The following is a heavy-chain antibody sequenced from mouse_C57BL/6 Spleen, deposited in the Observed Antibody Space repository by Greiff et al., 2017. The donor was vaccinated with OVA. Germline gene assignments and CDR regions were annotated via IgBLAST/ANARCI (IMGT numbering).Heavy chain of an antibody. J-gene: IGHJ2*01. CDR1: GFTFSSYA. V-gene: IGHV5-4*03. CDR3: AVYSNYRYFDY. D-gene: IGHD2-5*01. Sequence: EVKLVESGGGLVKPGGSLKLSCAASGFTFSSYAMSWVRQTPEKRLEWVATISDGGSYTYYPDNVKGRFTISRDNAKNNLYLQMSHLKSEDTAMYYCAVYSNYRYFDYWGQGTTLTVSS. CDR2: ISDGGSYT.